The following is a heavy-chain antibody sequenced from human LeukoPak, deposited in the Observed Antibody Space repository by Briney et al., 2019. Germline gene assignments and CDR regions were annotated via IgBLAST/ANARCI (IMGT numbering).Heavy chain of an antibody. V-gene: IGHV4-34*01. J-gene: IGHJ4*02. CDR2: INHSGST. CDR1: GGSSSVYY. D-gene: IGHD2/OR15-2a*01. CDR3: ARVFCYSAASYVYS. Sequence: SETLSLTYAVYGGSSSVYYWSWIRQPPGKGLEWIGEINHSGSTKFNPSLKSRVTLSIDTSRNQFSLNLSSVTAADTAVYYCARVFCYSAASYVYSWGRGTLATVSS.